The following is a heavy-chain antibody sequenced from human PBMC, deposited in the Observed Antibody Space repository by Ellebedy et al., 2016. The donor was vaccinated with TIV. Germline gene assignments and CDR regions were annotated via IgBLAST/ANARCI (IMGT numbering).Heavy chain of an antibody. CDR3: ARNTYGSGSFDY. V-gene: IGHV4-34*01. J-gene: IGHJ4*02. D-gene: IGHD3-10*01. CDR2: INHSGST. Sequence: SETLSLTXAVYGGSFSGYYWSWIRQPPGKGLEWIGEINHSGSTYYNPSLKSRVTISVDTSKNQFSLKLSSVTAADTAVYYCARNTYGSGSFDYWGQGTLVTVSS. CDR1: GGSFSGYY.